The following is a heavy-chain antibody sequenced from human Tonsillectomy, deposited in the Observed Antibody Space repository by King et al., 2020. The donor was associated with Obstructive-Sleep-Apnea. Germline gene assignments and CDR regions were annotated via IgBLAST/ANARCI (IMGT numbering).Heavy chain of an antibody. D-gene: IGHD6-19*01. CDR1: GFTFSAYD. V-gene: IGHV3-33*08. Sequence: VQLVESGGGVVQPGRSVRVSCVASGFTFSAYDMYWVRQAPGKGLECVAVIWYDGSNKYYADSVKGRFTISRDNSKNTLYLQMNGLRADDTAVYYCARYSSGWYLDRWGQGILVTVSS. CDR2: IWYDGSNK. J-gene: IGHJ5*02. CDR3: ARYSSGWYLDR.